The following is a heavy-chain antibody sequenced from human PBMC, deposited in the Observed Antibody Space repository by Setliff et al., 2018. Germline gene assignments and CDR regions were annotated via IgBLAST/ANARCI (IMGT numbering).Heavy chain of an antibody. CDR2: MYHSGSV. J-gene: IGHJ5*02. Sequence: SETLSLTCAVSGYSISSGYYWGWIRQPPGKGLEWMGNMYHSGSVYYNPSLKSRVTISVDTSKNPFSLKVTSETAADTAGYYCARVDWGYSSNWFDPWGQGTLVTVSS. V-gene: IGHV4-38-2*01. D-gene: IGHD5-12*01. CDR3: ARVDWGYSSNWFDP. CDR1: GYSISSGYY.